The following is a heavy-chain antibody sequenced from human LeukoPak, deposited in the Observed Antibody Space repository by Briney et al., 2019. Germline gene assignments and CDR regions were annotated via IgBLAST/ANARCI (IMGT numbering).Heavy chain of an antibody. CDR3: ARDMDSGPDFFDY. CDR1: GYTFTSYF. D-gene: IGHD1-26*01. Sequence: GASVKVSCKASGYTFTSYFMHWVRQAPGQGLEWMGIINPSGGSTSYAQKFQGRVTMTRHTSISTAYMELSRLRSDDTPVYYCARDMDSGPDFFDYWGLGTLVTVSS. V-gene: IGHV1-46*01. J-gene: IGHJ4*02. CDR2: INPSGGST.